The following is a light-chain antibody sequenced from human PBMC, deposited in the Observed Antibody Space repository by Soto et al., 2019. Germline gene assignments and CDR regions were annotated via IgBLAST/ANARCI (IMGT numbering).Light chain of an antibody. CDR3: QQLNSYPPT. J-gene: IGKJ1*01. Sequence: DIQLTQSPSFLSASVGDRVTITCRASQGISYHLSWYQEKPGKAPKLLIYAASTLQSGVPSRFSGSGSGTEFILTISSLQPEDVATYYCQQLNSYPPTFVQGTKVEIK. V-gene: IGKV1-9*01. CDR1: QGISYH. CDR2: AAS.